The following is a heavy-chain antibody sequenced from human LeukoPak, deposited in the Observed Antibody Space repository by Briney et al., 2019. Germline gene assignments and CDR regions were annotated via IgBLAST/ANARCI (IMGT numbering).Heavy chain of an antibody. D-gene: IGHD5-24*01. J-gene: IGHJ4*02. CDR3: ARLGRLGWLQLDS. V-gene: IGHV5-51*01. CDR2: IYPDDSDT. CDR1: GYSFTTYW. Sequence: GESLKISCKGSGYSFTTYWIIWVRQMPGKGLEWIGSIYPDDSDTTYSPSFQGQATISVDKSITTAYLQWSSLKASDTAMYYCARLGRLGWLQLDSWGQGTLVTVSS.